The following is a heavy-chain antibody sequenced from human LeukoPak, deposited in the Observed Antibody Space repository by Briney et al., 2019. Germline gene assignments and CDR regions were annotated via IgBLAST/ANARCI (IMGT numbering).Heavy chain of an antibody. Sequence: SVKVSCKASGGTFSSYAISWVRQAPGQGLEWMGRIIPILGIANYAQKFQGRVTITADKSTSTAYMELSSLRSEDTAVYYCASARLLWFGESNYYYYGMDVWGQGTTVTVSS. CDR3: ASARLLWFGESNYYYYGMDV. CDR1: GGTFSSYA. V-gene: IGHV1-69*04. J-gene: IGHJ6*02. CDR2: IIPILGIA. D-gene: IGHD3-10*01.